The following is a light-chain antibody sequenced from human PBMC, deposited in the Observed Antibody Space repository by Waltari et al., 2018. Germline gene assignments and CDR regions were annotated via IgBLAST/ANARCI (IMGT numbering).Light chain of an antibody. CDR2: AAS. Sequence: IQMTKSPSSLSASVGDKVTITCRASQSIGSNLAWYQQKSGKVPKLLIYAASTLQSEVPSRFSGSGSGTDFTLTISSLQPEDVATYYCQKCDSAPWTFGQGTKVEIK. CDR3: QKCDSAPWT. J-gene: IGKJ1*01. V-gene: IGKV1-27*01. CDR1: QSIGSN.